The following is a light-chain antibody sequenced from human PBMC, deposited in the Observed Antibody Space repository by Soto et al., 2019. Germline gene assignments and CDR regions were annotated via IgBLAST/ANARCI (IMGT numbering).Light chain of an antibody. J-gene: IGKJ1*01. CDR2: DAS. CDR1: RNIERW. V-gene: IGKV1-5*01. CDR3: QHCDTYWE. Sequence: DIQMTQSPSTLSASLGARVTITCRASRNIERWLAWYQQKPGKAPRLLIYDASTVETRVPSRFSRGGSGTDFSRTISSLQPDDHATYYGQHCDTYWEFGQGTKVE.